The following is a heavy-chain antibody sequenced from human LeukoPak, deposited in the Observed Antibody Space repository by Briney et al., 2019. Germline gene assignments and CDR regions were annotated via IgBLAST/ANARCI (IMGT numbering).Heavy chain of an antibody. J-gene: IGHJ4*02. V-gene: IGHV3-74*01. Sequence: GGSLRLSCTVSGFTFSTHWMRWVRQAPGKGLVWVSHIKGDGTSTNYAASVKGRFTISRDNAKNSLYLQMNSLRDEDTAMYYCARDSPYFDYWGQGTLVTVSS. CDR3: ARDSPYFDY. CDR1: GFTFSTHW. CDR2: IKGDGTST.